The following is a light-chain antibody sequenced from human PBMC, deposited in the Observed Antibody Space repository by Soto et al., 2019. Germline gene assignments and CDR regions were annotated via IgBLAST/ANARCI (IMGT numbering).Light chain of an antibody. CDR3: SLYAGGNNVI. CDR1: SSDVGSYVF. CDR2: EVS. J-gene: IGLJ2*01. Sequence: QSALTQPPSASGSPGQSVAISCTGTSSDVGSYVFVSWYQQRPGKAPKLMIYEVSKRPSGVPDRFSGSKSGNTASLTVSGLQVEDEADYYCSLYAGGNNVIFGGGTKLTVL. V-gene: IGLV2-8*01.